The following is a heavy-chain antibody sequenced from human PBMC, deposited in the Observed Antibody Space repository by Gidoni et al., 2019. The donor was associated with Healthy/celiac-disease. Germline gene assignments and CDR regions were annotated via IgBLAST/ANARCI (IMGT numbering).Heavy chain of an antibody. J-gene: IGHJ4*02. CDR1: GGSFSGYY. Sequence: QVQLQQWGAGLLKPSETLSLTCAVYGGSFSGYYWSWIRQPPGKGLEWIGEINHSGSTNYNPSLKSRVTISVDTSKNQFSLKLSSVTAADTAVYYCAREHGSGSYPNKLDYWGQGTLVTVSS. CDR3: AREHGSGSYPNKLDY. CDR2: INHSGST. V-gene: IGHV4-34*01. D-gene: IGHD3-10*01.